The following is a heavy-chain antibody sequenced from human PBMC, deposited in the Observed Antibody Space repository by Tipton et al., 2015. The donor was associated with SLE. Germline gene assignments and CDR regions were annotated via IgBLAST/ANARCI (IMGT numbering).Heavy chain of an antibody. Sequence: TLSLTCTVSGGTFRDGSYSWNWVRQAPGKGLEWIGNMYYTGVTRYNPSLESRLTMSLDTSQMQFSLRLTSVTAADAAVYYCARAGGGDSNWFDPWGQGTLVTVSS. CDR3: ARAGGGDSNWFDP. CDR1: GGTFRDGSYS. CDR2: MYYTGVT. D-gene: IGHD2-21*01. J-gene: IGHJ5*02. V-gene: IGHV4-39*07.